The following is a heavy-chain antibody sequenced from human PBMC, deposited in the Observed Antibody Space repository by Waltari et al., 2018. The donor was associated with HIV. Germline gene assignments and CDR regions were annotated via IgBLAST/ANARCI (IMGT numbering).Heavy chain of an antibody. CDR2: INPKSDGT. Sequence: VQLVHSGAEVKKPQPSVKVSCQASAYTLTADDTHWGRQAPGQGLEWMGWINPKSDGTNYAQKFQGRVTMTRDTSTSTAYMELSRLRSDDTALYYCARDRIAVTGSYYYGMDVWGQGTTVTVSS. CDR1: AYTLTADD. D-gene: IGHD6-19*01. CDR3: ARDRIAVTGSYYYGMDV. V-gene: IGHV1-2*02. J-gene: IGHJ6*02.